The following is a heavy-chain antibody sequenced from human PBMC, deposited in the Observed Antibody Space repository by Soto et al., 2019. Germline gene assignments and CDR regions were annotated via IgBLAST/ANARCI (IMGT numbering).Heavy chain of an antibody. CDR2: ISAYNGNT. J-gene: IGHJ3*02. D-gene: IGHD1-26*01. V-gene: IGHV1-18*01. CDR1: GYTFTSYG. Sequence: QVQLVQSGAEVKKPGASVKVSCKASGYTFTSYGISWVRQAPGQGLEWMGWISAYNGNTNYAQKLQGRVTMTTDTSTSTAYMELRSLRSDDTAVYYCARDRDKWELLLGHDAFDIWGQGTMVTVSS. CDR3: ARDRDKWELLLGHDAFDI.